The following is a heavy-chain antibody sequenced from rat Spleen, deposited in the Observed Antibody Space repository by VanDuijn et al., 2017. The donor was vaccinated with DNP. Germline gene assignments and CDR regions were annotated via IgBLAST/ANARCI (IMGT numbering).Heavy chain of an antibody. CDR3: ARPLHDYFDY. CDR2: IRTGGENT. J-gene: IGHJ2*01. D-gene: IGHD1-1*01. V-gene: IGHV5-25*01. Sequence: EVQLVESGGGLVQPGRSMKLSCAASGFTFNTYYMAWVRQAPTKGLEWVASIRTGGENTYYRDSVKGRFTISRDNAKNTLSLQMDSLRSEETATYYCARPLHDYFDYWGQGVMVTVSS. CDR1: GFTFNTYY.